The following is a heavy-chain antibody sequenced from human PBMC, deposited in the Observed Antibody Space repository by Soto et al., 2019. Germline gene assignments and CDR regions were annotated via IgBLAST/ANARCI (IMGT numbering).Heavy chain of an antibody. CDR3: AKDIILRSGTYLASRGMDV. CDR2: ISWNSGSI. J-gene: IGHJ6*02. Sequence: GGSLRLPCAASGFSFDDYAMHWVRQAPGKGLKWVSGISWNSGSIGRADSVKGRFTISRDNAKNSLYLQMNSLRAEDTALYYCAKDIILRSGTYLASRGMDVWGQGTTVTVSS. V-gene: IGHV3-9*01. CDR1: GFSFDDYA. D-gene: IGHD1-26*01.